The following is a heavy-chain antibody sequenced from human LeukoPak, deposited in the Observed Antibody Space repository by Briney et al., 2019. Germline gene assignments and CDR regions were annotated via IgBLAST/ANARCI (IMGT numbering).Heavy chain of an antibody. D-gene: IGHD2-2*01. J-gene: IGHJ4*02. V-gene: IGHV4-39*07. CDR2: IYHSGST. CDR3: ARGDIGYCSSTSCYYFDY. Sequence: PSETLSLTCTVSGGSISSSSYYWGWIRQPPGKGLEWIGSIYHSGSTNYNPSLKSRVTISVDKSKNQFSLKLSSVTAADTAVYYCARGDIGYCSSTSCYYFDYWGQGTLVTVSS. CDR1: GGSISSSSYY.